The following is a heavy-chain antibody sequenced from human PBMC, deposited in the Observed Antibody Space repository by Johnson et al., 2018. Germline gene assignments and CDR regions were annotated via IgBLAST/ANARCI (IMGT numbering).Heavy chain of an antibody. J-gene: IGHJ1*01. Sequence: EVQLLESGGGLVQPGRSXRLSCAASGFTFEDYAIHWVRQAPGKGLEWVSGISWTSGSIGYADSVKGRFTISRDNAKNSLYLQMTSLRAEETALYYCAKDSYSGSYCWYFQHWGQGTLVTVSS. CDR1: GFTFEDYA. CDR2: ISWTSGSI. CDR3: AKDSYSGSYCWYFQH. D-gene: IGHD1-26*01. V-gene: IGHV3-9*01.